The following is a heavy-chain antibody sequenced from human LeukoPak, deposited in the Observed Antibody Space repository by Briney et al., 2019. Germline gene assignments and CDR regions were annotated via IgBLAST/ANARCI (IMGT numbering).Heavy chain of an antibody. J-gene: IGHJ3*02. CDR2: INHSGST. Sequence: SETLSLTCAVYGGSFSGYYWSWIRQPPGKGLEWIGEINHSGSTNYNPSLKSRVTISVDTSKNQFSLKLSSVTAADTAVYYCARPLRVKQLVRGNAFDIWGQGTMVTVSS. CDR1: GGSFSGYY. D-gene: IGHD6-6*01. V-gene: IGHV4-34*01. CDR3: ARPLRVKQLVRGNAFDI.